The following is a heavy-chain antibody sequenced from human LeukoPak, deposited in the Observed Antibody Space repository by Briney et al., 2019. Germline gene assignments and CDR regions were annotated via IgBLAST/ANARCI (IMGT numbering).Heavy chain of an antibody. CDR1: GVTFSSYW. CDR3: ARGGGLDV. V-gene: IGHV3-7*03. CDR2: INHNGNVN. Sequence: GGSLRLSCAASGVTFSSYWMNWARQAPGKGLEWVASINHNGNVNYYVDSVKGRFTISRDNAKNSLYLQMSNLRAEDTAVYFCARGGGLDVWGQGATVTVSS. D-gene: IGHD3-16*01. J-gene: IGHJ6*02.